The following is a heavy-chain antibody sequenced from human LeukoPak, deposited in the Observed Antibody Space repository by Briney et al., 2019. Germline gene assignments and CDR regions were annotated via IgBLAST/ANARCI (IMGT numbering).Heavy chain of an antibody. J-gene: IGHJ6*02. CDR3: AKGPSSGYYXVYYGMDV. CDR2: ISYDGSNK. Sequence: PGGSLRLSCAASGFTFSSYGMHWVRQAPGKGLEWVAVISYDGSNKYYADSVKGRFTISRDNSKNTLYLQMNSLRAEDTAVYYCAKGPSSGYYXVYYGMDVWGQGTTVTVSS. CDR1: GFTFSSYG. D-gene: IGHD3-22*01. V-gene: IGHV3-30*18.